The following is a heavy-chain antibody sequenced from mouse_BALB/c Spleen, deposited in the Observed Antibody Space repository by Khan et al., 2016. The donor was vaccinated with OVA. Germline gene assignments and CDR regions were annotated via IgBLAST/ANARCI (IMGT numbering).Heavy chain of an antibody. Sequence: EVQLQESGPGLVKPSQSLSLTCTVTGYSITSGYGWNWIRQFPGNKLEWMGYISYSGSTNYNPYFKSRISITLDTSKNQFFLQFNSVTTEDTATYYCDRTARIKYWGQGTTLTVSS. CDR1: GYSITSGYG. CDR2: ISYSGST. V-gene: IGHV3-2*02. CDR3: DRTARIKY. J-gene: IGHJ2*01. D-gene: IGHD1-2*01.